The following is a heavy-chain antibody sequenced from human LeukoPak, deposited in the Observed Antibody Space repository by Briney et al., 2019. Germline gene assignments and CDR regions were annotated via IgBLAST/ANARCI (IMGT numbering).Heavy chain of an antibody. CDR1: GYTFTSFG. CDR3: ARKATFTMVRGVIGYNWFDP. V-gene: IGHV1-18*01. Sequence: ASVKVSCKASGYTFTSFGISWVRQAPGQGLEWMGWISADNGNTNYAQKVQGRVTMTTDTSTSTAYMELRSLRSDNTAVYYCARKATFTMVRGVIGYNWFDPWGQGTLVTVSS. J-gene: IGHJ5*02. CDR2: ISADNGNT. D-gene: IGHD3-10*01.